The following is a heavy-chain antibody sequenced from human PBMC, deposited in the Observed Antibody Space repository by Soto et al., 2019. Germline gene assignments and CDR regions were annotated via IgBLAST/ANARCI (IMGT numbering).Heavy chain of an antibody. V-gene: IGHV3-23*01. D-gene: IGHD3-22*01. J-gene: IGHJ4*02. CDR3: AKSRYSDSSGDFYDY. CDR1: GFSFRGYG. Sequence: AMSLRLSCTASGFSFRGYGVHWVRQAPGKGLEWVSGIGGSGRTTYYADAVKGRFTISRDNSNNTLFLQMNRLRAEDTAVYYCAKSRYSDSSGDFYDYWGQGTLVTVS. CDR2: IGGSGRTT.